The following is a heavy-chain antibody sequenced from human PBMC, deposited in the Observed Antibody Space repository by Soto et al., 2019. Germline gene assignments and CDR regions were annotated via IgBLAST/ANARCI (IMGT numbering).Heavy chain of an antibody. V-gene: IGHV4-39*01. CDR1: GGSISSSSYY. CDR3: ARHWGYSRSTPPPRSNWFDP. J-gene: IGHJ5*02. Sequence: PSETLSLTCTVSGGSISSSSYYWGWIRQPPGKGLEWIGSIYYSGSTYYNPSLKSRVTISVDTSKNQFSLKLSSVTAADTAVYYCARHWGYSRSTPPPRSNWFDPWGQGTLVTVSS. CDR2: IYYSGST. D-gene: IGHD6-13*01.